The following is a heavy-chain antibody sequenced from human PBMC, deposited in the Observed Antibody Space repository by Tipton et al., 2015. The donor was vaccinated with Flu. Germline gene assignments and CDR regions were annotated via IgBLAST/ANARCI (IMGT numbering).Heavy chain of an antibody. CDR2: IYYSGST. V-gene: IGHV4-31*03. J-gene: IGHJ5*02. CDR3: ARDRKVTNGVEWFDP. CDR1: GGSISSGGYY. Sequence: TLSLTCTVSGGSISSGGYYWSWIRQHPGKGLEWIGYIYYSGSTYYNPSLKSRVTISVDTSKNQFSLKLSSVTAADTAVYYCARDRKVTNGVEWFDPWGQGTLVTVSS. D-gene: IGHD2-8*01.